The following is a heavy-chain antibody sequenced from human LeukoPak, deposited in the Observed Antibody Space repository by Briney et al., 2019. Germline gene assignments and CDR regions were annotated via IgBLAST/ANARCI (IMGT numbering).Heavy chain of an antibody. Sequence: GGSLRLSCTASGFTFNRDWTAWVRQASGKGLEWVANIKEDGSEKNYVDSVKGRFTISRDNAENSVYLQMNDLRAEDTGVYYCVTKEPSTSGWSYWGQGTLVTVSS. V-gene: IGHV3-7*01. CDR2: IKEDGSEK. CDR1: GFTFNRDW. J-gene: IGHJ4*02. D-gene: IGHD6-19*01. CDR3: VTKEPSTSGWSY.